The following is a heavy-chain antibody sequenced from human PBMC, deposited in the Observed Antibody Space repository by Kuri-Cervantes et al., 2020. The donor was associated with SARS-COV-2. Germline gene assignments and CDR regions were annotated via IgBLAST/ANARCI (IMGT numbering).Heavy chain of an antibody. D-gene: IGHD4-17*01. CDR3: AKETTGYYYYMDV. Sequence: ESLKIPFAASGFTFSSYAMHWVRQAPGKGLEYVSAISTNGCSTYYANSVKGRFTISRDNPKNTLYLQMGSLRAEDTAVYYCAKETTGYYYYMDVWGKGTTVTVSS. V-gene: IGHV3-64*01. CDR1: GFTFSSYA. J-gene: IGHJ6*03. CDR2: ISTNGCST.